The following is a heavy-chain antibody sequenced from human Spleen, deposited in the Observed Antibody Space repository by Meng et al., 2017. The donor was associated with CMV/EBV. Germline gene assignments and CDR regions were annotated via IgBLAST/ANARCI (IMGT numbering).Heavy chain of an antibody. Sequence: GGSLRLSCAASGFTASSSYMSWVRQAPGKGLEWVSFIYSDGDTFYADSVKGRFTISRDNSKNTLYLQMNSLRAEDTAVYYCAKALGYCSGGSCYALQNWGQGTMVTVSS. CDR1: GFTASSSY. J-gene: IGHJ3*01. D-gene: IGHD2-15*01. V-gene: IGHV3-53*05. CDR3: AKALGYCSGGSCYALQN. CDR2: IYSDGDT.